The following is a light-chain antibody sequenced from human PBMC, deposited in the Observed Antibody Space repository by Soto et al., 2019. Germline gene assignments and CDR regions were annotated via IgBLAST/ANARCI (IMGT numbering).Light chain of an antibody. CDR1: QGISSY. V-gene: IGKV1-8*01. J-gene: IGKJ3*01. Sequence: AIRMTQSPSSLSASTGDRVTITCRASQGISSYLAWYQQKPGKAPKLLIYAASTLQSGVPSRFSGSRSGTDFTLTISCLQSEDFATYYCQQYYSYPFTFCPGTKVDIK. CDR3: QQYYSYPFT. CDR2: AAS.